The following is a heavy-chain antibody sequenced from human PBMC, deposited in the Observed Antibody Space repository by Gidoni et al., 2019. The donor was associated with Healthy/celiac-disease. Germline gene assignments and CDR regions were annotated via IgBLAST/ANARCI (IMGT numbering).Heavy chain of an antibody. V-gene: IGHV3-30*04. CDR3: AKVFWPIGQLASSFDY. CDR1: GFTFSSYA. Sequence: QVQLVESGGGVVQPGRSLRLSCAASGFTFSSYAMHWVRQAPGKGLEWVAVISYDGSNKYYADSVKGRFTISRDNSKNTLYLQMNSLRAEDTAVYYCAKVFWPIGQLASSFDYWGQGTLVTVSS. J-gene: IGHJ4*02. CDR2: ISYDGSNK. D-gene: IGHD6-6*01.